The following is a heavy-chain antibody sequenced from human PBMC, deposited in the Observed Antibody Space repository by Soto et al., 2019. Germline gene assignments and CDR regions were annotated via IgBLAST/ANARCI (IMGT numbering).Heavy chain of an antibody. Sequence: EVQLLESGGGLVQPGGSLRLSCAASGFTFSTYAMNWVRQAPGKGLEWVSALTDSGGRTYYAESVKGRFTISRDNSRNTLSLQMNGLRVEDTAIYYCARVFSNNYDYWRQGTLVTVSS. J-gene: IGHJ4*02. CDR1: GFTFSTYA. V-gene: IGHV3-23*01. CDR2: LTDSGGRT. CDR3: ARVFSNNYDY.